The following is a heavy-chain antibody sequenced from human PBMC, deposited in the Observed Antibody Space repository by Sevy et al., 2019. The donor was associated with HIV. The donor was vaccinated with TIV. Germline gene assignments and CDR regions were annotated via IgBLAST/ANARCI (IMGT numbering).Heavy chain of an antibody. Sequence: GGSLRLSCAASGFTFSSYAMSWVRQAPGKGLEWVSAISGSGGSTYYADSVKGRFTISRDNSKNTLYLQMNSLRAEDTAVYYCAKLEAAADSSGYYSTIYYFDYWGQRTLVTVSS. CDR2: ISGSGGST. V-gene: IGHV3-23*01. CDR1: GFTFSSYA. D-gene: IGHD3-22*01. CDR3: AKLEAAADSSGYYSTIYYFDY. J-gene: IGHJ4*02.